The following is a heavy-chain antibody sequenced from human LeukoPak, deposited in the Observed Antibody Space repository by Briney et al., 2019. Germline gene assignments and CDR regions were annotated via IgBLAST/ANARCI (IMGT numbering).Heavy chain of an antibody. Sequence: GGSLRLSCAASGFTFSSYAMSWVRQAPGKGLEWVSAISGSVGSTYYADSVKGRFTISRDNSKNTLYLQMNSLRAEDTAVYYCAKSLGYCSGGSCLPLGYFDYWGQGTLVTVSS. CDR2: ISGSVGST. J-gene: IGHJ4*02. CDR3: AKSLGYCSGGSCLPLGYFDY. V-gene: IGHV3-23*01. CDR1: GFTFSSYA. D-gene: IGHD2-15*01.